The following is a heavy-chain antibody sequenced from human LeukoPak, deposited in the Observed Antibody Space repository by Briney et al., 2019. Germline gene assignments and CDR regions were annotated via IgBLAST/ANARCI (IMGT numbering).Heavy chain of an antibody. CDR3: AGGQGWHFDL. CDR1: GITFSSLW. V-gene: IGHV3-7*01. J-gene: IGHJ2*01. Sequence: GGSLRLSCAAAGITFSSLWMSWFRQAPGKGLEWVADIKHDGTEEHYVASVKGRFTISRDNAKLYLQMNSLRAEDTAMYYCAGGQGWHFDLWGRGTLITVSS. D-gene: IGHD2-15*01. CDR2: IKHDGTEE.